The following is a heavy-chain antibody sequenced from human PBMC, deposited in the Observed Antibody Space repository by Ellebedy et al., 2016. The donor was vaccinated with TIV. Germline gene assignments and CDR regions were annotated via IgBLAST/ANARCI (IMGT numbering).Heavy chain of an antibody. CDR2: IYPGDSDT. J-gene: IGHJ3*02. Sequence: KVSXKNSGYSFTSYWIGWVRQMSGKGLEWMGIIYPGDSDTRYSPSFQGQVTISADKSISTAYVQWSSLKASDTAMYYCARINCSSTSCYSDAFDIWGQGTMVTVSS. CDR1: GYSFTSYW. CDR3: ARINCSSTSCYSDAFDI. V-gene: IGHV5-51*01. D-gene: IGHD2-2*01.